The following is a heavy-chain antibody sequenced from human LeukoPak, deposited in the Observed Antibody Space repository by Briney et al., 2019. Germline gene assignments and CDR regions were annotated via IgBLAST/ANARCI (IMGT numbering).Heavy chain of an antibody. D-gene: IGHD3-22*01. J-gene: IGHJ4*02. CDR3: ARSDYYDSSGYYSSFDY. CDR2: INHSGST. Sequence: SETLSLTCAVYGGSFSGYYWSWIRQPPGKGLEWIGEINHSGSTNYNPSLKSRVTISVDTSKNQFSLKLSSVTAADTAVYYCARSDYYDSSGYYSSFDYWGQGTLVTVSS. CDR1: GGSFSGYY. V-gene: IGHV4-34*01.